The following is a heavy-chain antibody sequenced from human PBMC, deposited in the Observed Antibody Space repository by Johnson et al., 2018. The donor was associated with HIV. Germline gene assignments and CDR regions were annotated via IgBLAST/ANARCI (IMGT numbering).Heavy chain of an antibody. V-gene: IGHV3-30*04. CDR2: ISYDGSNK. CDR1: EFTFSNYA. Sequence: VQLVESGGGVVQPGRSLKIYCAVSEFTFSNYAMHWVRLAPGKGLEWVAVISYDGSNKYYADSVKGRFTISRDNSKNTLYLQMNSLRAEDTAVYYCARDLGGGDDAFDIWGQGTMVTVSS. D-gene: IGHD1-26*01. J-gene: IGHJ3*02. CDR3: ARDLGGGDDAFDI.